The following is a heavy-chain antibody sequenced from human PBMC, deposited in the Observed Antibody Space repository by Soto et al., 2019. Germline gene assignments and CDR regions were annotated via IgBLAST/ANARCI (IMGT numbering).Heavy chain of an antibody. J-gene: IGHJ4*02. CDR3: AKGSKFTIFSANDF. Sequence: VQLLESGGGLVQPGGSLRLSCAACGFTFSSYAMTWVRQAPGKGLEWVSALSGNSGTTYSADSVKGRFTISRDNSRNTLYLQMSSLRAEDTALYYCAKGSKFTIFSANDFWGQGTLVTVSS. CDR1: GFTFSSYA. V-gene: IGHV3-23*01. CDR2: LSGNSGTT. D-gene: IGHD3-3*01.